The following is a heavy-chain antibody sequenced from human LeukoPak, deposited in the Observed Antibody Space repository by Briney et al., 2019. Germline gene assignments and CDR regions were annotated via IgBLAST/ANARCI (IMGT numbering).Heavy chain of an antibody. Sequence: GGSLRLSCAASGFTFSSYEMNWVRQAPGKSLEWVTYISSIGSTIYYAVSVKGRLTISRDNAKHSLYLQMNRLRAEDTAVYYCARGPFSTIFGVVINRAVDYWGQGTLVTVSS. CDR3: ARGPFSTIFGVVINRAVDY. V-gene: IGHV3-48*03. D-gene: IGHD3-3*01. CDR1: GFTFSSYE. CDR2: ISSIGSTI. J-gene: IGHJ4*02.